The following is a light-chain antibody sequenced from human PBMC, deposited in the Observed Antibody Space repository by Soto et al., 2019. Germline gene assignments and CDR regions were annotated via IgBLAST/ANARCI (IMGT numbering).Light chain of an antibody. CDR2: GAS. Sequence: DTVLTQSPGTLSLSPGERVTLSCRASQTVASNYFAWYQQRPGQAPRLLMNGASTRATGVPDRFSGSGSGTDFTLTISRLEPEDFAVYYCQQYTNSRWTFGQGTKVDIK. CDR3: QQYTNSRWT. J-gene: IGKJ1*01. CDR1: QTVASNY. V-gene: IGKV3-20*01.